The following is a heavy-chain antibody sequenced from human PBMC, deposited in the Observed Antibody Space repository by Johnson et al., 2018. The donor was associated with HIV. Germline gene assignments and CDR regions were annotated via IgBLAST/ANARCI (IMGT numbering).Heavy chain of an antibody. CDR3: AKGLGRYYEAFDI. CDR2: IWYDGNNK. Sequence: QLVESGGGVAQPGRSLRLSCAASGFTFSSYGMHWVRQAPGKGLEWVAIIWYDGNNKYYADSVKGRFNISRDNCKKTLYLQMNSLRVEDTAVYYCAKGLGRYYEAFDIWGQGTMVTVSS. CDR1: GFTFSSYG. V-gene: IGHV3-33*06. J-gene: IGHJ3*02. D-gene: IGHD1-26*01.